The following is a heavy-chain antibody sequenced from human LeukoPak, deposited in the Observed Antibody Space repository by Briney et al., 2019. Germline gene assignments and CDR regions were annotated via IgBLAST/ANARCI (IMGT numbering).Heavy chain of an antibody. CDR3: ARQSETCSGGSCYGGSFDY. Sequence: GESLQISCKGSGYSFTSYWIGWVRQMPGKGLEWMGIIYPGDSDTRYSPSFQGQVTISADKSISTAYLQWSSLKASDTAMYYCARQSETCSGGSCYGGSFDYWGQGTLVTVSS. CDR2: IYPGDSDT. J-gene: IGHJ4*02. V-gene: IGHV5-51*01. CDR1: GYSFTSYW. D-gene: IGHD2-15*01.